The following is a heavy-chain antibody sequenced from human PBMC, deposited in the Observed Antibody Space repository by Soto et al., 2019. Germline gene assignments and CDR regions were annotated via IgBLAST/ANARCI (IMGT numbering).Heavy chain of an antibody. CDR2: ISSSSSYT. CDR3: ARGLWDIVVVPAPPRAPRGDVYYYGMDV. D-gene: IGHD2-2*01. V-gene: IGHV3-11*05. CDR1: GFTFSDYY. J-gene: IGHJ6*02. Sequence: GGSLRLSCAASGFTFSDYYMSWIRQAPGKGLEWVSYISSSSSYTNYADSVKGRFTISRDNAKNSLYLQMNSLRAEDTAVYYCARGLWDIVVVPAPPRAPRGDVYYYGMDVWGQGTTVTVSS.